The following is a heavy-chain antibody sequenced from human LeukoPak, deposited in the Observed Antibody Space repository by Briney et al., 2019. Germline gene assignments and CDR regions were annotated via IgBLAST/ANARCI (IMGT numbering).Heavy chain of an antibody. CDR3: AREGGDTYYYDSSAFRAFDI. CDR1: GGSISSGSYY. D-gene: IGHD3-22*01. J-gene: IGHJ3*02. Sequence: SQTLSLTCTVSGGSISSGSYYWSWIRQPAGKGLEWIGRIYTSGSTNYNPSLKSRVTISVDTSKNQFSLKLSSVTAADTAVYYCAREGGDTYYYDSSAFRAFDIWGQGTMVTVSS. CDR2: IYTSGST. V-gene: IGHV4-61*02.